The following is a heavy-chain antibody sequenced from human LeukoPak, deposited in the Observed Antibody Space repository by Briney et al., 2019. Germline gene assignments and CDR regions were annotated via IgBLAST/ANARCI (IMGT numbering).Heavy chain of an antibody. D-gene: IGHD1-14*01. Sequence: PGGSLRLSCAASGFTFSSYAMHWVRQAPGKGLEYVSAISSNGGSTYYANSVKGRFTISRDNSKNTLYLQMGSLRVEDMAVYYCARARRYDTRDFDYWGQGTLVTVSS. CDR2: ISSNGGST. CDR3: ARARRYDTRDFDY. V-gene: IGHV3-64*01. J-gene: IGHJ4*02. CDR1: GFTFSSYA.